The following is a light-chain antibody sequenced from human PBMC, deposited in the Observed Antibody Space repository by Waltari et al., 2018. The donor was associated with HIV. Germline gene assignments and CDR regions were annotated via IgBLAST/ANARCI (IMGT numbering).Light chain of an antibody. CDR3: SSYTSSSTLV. Sequence: QSALPQPASVSGSPGQSITISCTGTSSDVGGYNYFSWYQPHPGKAPKLMIYEVSNRPSGVSNRFSGSKSGNTASLTISGLQAEDEADYYCSSYTSSSTLVFGTGTKVTVL. J-gene: IGLJ1*01. CDR2: EVS. V-gene: IGLV2-14*01. CDR1: SSDVGGYNY.